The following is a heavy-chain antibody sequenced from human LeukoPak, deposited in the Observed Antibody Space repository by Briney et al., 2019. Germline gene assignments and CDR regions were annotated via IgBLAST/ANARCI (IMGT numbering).Heavy chain of an antibody. Sequence: GRSLRLSCAASGFTFDDYAMHWVRQAPGKGLEWVSGISWKSGSIGYADSVKGRFTISRDNAKNSLYLQMNSLRAEDTALYYCAEDFNPYRALGMDVWGQGTTVTVSS. CDR2: ISWKSGSI. J-gene: IGHJ6*02. D-gene: IGHD4-11*01. CDR1: GFTFDDYA. V-gene: IGHV3-9*01. CDR3: AEDFNPYRALGMDV.